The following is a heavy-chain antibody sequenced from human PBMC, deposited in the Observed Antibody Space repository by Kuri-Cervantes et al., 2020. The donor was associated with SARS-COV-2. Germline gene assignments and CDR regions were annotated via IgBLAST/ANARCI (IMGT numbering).Heavy chain of an antibody. J-gene: IGHJ6*02. D-gene: IGHD3-22*01. CDR3: VRVLRGPGDSSGYYYDYYGMDV. CDR1: GFTFSSYA. CDR2: IKCDGSEK. Sequence: GESLKISCAASGFTFSSYAMHWVRQAPGKGLEWVADIKCDGSEKYYVDSVKGRLTISRDNAKNSLYLQVNSLRAEDMTVYYCVRVLRGPGDSSGYYYDYYGMDVWGQGTTVTVSS. V-gene: IGHV3-52*01.